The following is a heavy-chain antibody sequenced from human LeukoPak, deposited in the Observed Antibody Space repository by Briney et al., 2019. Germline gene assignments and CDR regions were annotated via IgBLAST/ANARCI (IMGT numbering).Heavy chain of an antibody. Sequence: ASVKVSCKASGYTFTSYAMHWVRQAPGQRLEWMGCINAGNGNTKYSQKFQGRVTITRDTSASTAYMELSSLRSEDTAVYYCARTGTDAYCGADCYSWGQGTLVTVSS. D-gene: IGHD2-21*02. CDR3: ARTGTDAYCGADCYS. J-gene: IGHJ5*02. V-gene: IGHV1-3*01. CDR1: GYTFTSYA. CDR2: INAGNGNT.